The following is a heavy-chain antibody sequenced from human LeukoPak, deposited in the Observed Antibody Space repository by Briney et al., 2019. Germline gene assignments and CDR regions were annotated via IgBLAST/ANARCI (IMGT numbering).Heavy chain of an antibody. V-gene: IGHV3-21*01. D-gene: IGHD3-22*01. CDR1: GFTFSSYS. Sequence: GGSLRLSCAASGFTFSSYSMNWVRQAPGKGLEWVSSISTSSSYIYYADSVKGRFTISRDNAKNSLYLQMNSLRAEDTAVYYCARDTTYDSSGYYYGGVDYWGQGTLVTVSS. CDR2: ISTSSSYI. J-gene: IGHJ4*02. CDR3: ARDTTYDSSGYYYGGVDY.